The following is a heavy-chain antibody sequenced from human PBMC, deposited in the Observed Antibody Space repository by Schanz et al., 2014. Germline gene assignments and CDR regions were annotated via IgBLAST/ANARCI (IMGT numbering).Heavy chain of an antibody. CDR2: IWYDENNK. CDR1: GFTFSSYG. J-gene: IGHJ4*02. V-gene: IGHV3-33*01. D-gene: IGHD2-15*01. Sequence: QVQLVESGGGVVQFGRSLRLSCVASGFTFSSYGMHWVRQAPGKGLEWVAVIWYDENNKYYADSVKGRFTMSRDNSKNTFYLQMNRLRTEDTAVDSCARDRGYCSGGSCLTFDYWGQGTLVTVSS. CDR3: ARDRGYCSGGSCLTFDY.